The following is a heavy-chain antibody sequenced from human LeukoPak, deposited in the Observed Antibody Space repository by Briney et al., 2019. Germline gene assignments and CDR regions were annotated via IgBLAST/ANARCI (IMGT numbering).Heavy chain of an antibody. CDR1: GFTFSSYG. J-gene: IGHJ4*02. V-gene: IGHV3-33*06. CDR2: IWYDGSNK. D-gene: IGHD3-10*01. Sequence: GGSLRLSCAASGFTFSSYGMHWVRQAPGKGLEWVAVIWYDGSNKYYEDSVKGRFTISRDNSKNTLYLQMNSLRAEDTAVYYCAKDNGGPFDYWGQGTLVTVSS. CDR3: AKDNGGPFDY.